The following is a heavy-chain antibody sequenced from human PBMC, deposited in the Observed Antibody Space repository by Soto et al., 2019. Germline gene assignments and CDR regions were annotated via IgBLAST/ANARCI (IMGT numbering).Heavy chain of an antibody. J-gene: IGHJ4*02. Sequence: PSETLSLTCTVSGGTISSYYWSWIRQPPGKGLEWIGYIYYSGSTNYNPSLKSRVTISVDTSKNQFSLKLSSVTAADTAVYYCARDVYGGNSEFDYWGQGTLVTVS. V-gene: IGHV4-59*01. CDR2: IYYSGST. CDR1: GGTISSYY. D-gene: IGHD4-17*01. CDR3: ARDVYGGNSEFDY.